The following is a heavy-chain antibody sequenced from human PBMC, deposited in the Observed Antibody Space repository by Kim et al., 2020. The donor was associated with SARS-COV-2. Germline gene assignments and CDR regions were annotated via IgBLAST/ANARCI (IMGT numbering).Heavy chain of an antibody. Sequence: NYAQKFQGRVTITADESTSTAYMELSSLRSEDTAVYYCARDKGVVDFWFDPWGQGTLVTVSS. J-gene: IGHJ5*02. V-gene: IGHV1-69*01. D-gene: IGHD2-15*01. CDR3: ARDKGVVDFWFDP.